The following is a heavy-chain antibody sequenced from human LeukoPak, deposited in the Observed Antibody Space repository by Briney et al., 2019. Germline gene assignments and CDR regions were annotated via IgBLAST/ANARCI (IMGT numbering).Heavy chain of an antibody. CDR3: ARTLVVPAAKYYYYGMDV. CDR1: GYTFTGYY. V-gene: IGHV1-2*02. Sequence: ASVKVSCKASGYTFTGYYMHWVQQAPGQGLEWMGWINPNSGGTNYAQKFQGRVTMTRDTSISTAYMELSRLRSDDTAVYYCARTLVVPAAKYYYYGMDVWGQGTTVTVSS. J-gene: IGHJ6*02. CDR2: INPNSGGT. D-gene: IGHD2-2*01.